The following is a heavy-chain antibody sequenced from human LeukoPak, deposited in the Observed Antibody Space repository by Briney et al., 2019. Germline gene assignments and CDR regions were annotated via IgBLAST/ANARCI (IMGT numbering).Heavy chain of an antibody. CDR1: GYTFTGYY. CDR2: INPNSGGT. Sequence: GASVKVSCKASGYTFTGYYVHWVRQAPGQGLEWMGWINPNSGGTNYAQKFQGRVTMTRDMSISTAYMELSRLRSDDTAVYYCARGATVTTNYDYWGQGTLVTVSS. D-gene: IGHD4-17*01. J-gene: IGHJ4*02. V-gene: IGHV1-2*02. CDR3: ARGATVTTNYDY.